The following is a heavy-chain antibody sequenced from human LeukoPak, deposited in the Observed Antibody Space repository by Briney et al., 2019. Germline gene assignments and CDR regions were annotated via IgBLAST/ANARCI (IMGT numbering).Heavy chain of an antibody. CDR2: IYSGGTT. D-gene: IGHD3-9*01. CDR3: VRDHFYDCSGYYDC. CDR1: GFTVATNY. Sequence: GGSLRLSCAVSGFTVATNYMSWVRQAPGKGLEWVSVIYSGGTTNYADSVRARFTISRDSSANTLYLQMDNLRVEDTAVYYCVRDHFYDCSGYYDCWGQGTLVTVSS. V-gene: IGHV3-66*01. J-gene: IGHJ4*02.